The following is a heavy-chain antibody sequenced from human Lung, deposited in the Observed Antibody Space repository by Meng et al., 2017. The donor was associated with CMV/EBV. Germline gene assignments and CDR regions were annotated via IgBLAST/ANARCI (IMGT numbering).Heavy chain of an antibody. V-gene: IGHV1-2*02. CDR1: FTGYN. CDR2: INPNSGDT. CDR3: ARLFHTSLGTNYYYGTDV. Sequence: FTGYNVHWVRQAPGQGLEWMGWINPNSGDTKYAQKFQGRVTLTTDTSISTAYMELSRLKSDDTAVFFCARLFHTSLGTNYYYGTDVWGQGTAVTVSS. D-gene: IGHD3-10*01. J-gene: IGHJ6*02.